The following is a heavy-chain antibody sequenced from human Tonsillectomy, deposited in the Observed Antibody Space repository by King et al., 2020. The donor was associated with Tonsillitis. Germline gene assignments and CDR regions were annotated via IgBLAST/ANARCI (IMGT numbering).Heavy chain of an antibody. J-gene: IGHJ4*02. CDR1: GFTFSSFT. CDR3: ARDPSLGLFDF. CDR2: INTSSSTI. V-gene: IGHV3-48*04. Sequence: VQLVESGGGLVQPGGSLRLSCAASGFTFSSFTMHWVRQAPGKGLEWISDINTSSSTIYYADSVKGRFTISRDNAKNSLYLQMNSLRAEDTAVYYCARDPSLGLFDFWGRGTLVTVSS.